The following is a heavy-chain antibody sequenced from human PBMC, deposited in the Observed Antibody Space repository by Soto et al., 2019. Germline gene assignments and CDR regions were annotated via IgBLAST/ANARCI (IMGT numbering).Heavy chain of an antibody. V-gene: IGHV1-58*01. Sequence: QMQLVQSGPEVKKPGTSVKVSCKASGFTFTSSAVQWVRQARGQRLEWIGWIVVGSGNTNYAQKFQERVTITRDMSPSTADRELSSLRSEDTAVYYCAAEYSSGWYSGEGTLVTVSS. J-gene: IGHJ4*02. CDR1: GFTFTSSA. CDR3: AAEYSSGWY. D-gene: IGHD6-19*01. CDR2: IVVGSGNT.